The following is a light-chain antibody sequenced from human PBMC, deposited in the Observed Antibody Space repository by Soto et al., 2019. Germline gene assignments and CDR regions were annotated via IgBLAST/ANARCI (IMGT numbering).Light chain of an antibody. V-gene: IGKV1-39*01. CDR3: QQSYSSPQT. CDR2: DAS. CDR1: QTMNTF. Sequence: DIQLTQSPSSLSASVGDRVTITCRASQTMNTFLNWYQQKSGRPPKVLIFDASTLQSGVPSRFSGSGSGTDFTLTISSLKPEDFATYFCQQSYSSPQTFGLGTKVEI. J-gene: IGKJ2*01.